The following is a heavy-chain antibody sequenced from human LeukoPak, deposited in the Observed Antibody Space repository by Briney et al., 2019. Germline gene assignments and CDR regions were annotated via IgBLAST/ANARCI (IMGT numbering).Heavy chain of an antibody. V-gene: IGHV1-18*01. Sequence: ASVKVSCKASGYTLTSYGISWVRQAPGQGLEWMGWISAYNGNTNYAQKLQGRVTMTTDTSTSTAYMELRSLRSDDTAVYYCARDPGYSSGWYAEVFDYWGQGTLVTVSS. CDR2: ISAYNGNT. CDR3: ARDPGYSSGWYAEVFDY. CDR1: GYTLTSYG. J-gene: IGHJ4*02. D-gene: IGHD6-19*01.